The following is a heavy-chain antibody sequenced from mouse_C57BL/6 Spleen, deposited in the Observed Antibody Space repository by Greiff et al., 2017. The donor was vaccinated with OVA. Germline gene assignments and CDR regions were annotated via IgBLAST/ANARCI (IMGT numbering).Heavy chain of an antibody. J-gene: IGHJ2*01. Sequence: EVKLMESGPGLVKPSQSLSLTCSVTGYSITSGYYWNWIRQFPGNKLEWMGYISYDGSNNYNPSLKNRISITRDTSKNQFFLKLNSVTTEDTATYYCAREVLLDYWGQGTTLTVSS. CDR3: AREVLLDY. CDR2: ISYDGSN. V-gene: IGHV3-6*01. CDR1: GYSITSGYY.